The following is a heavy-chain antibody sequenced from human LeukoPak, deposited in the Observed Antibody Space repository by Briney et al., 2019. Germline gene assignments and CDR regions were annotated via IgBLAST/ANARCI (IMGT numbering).Heavy chain of an antibody. CDR3: ARDRVQIRIVGSRDACDI. CDR1: GFTFSAYG. V-gene: IGHV3-33*01. D-gene: IGHD1-26*01. Sequence: GGSLRLSCAASGFTFSAYGMHWVRQAPGKGLEWVAVIWYDGSNIYYADSVKGRFTISRDNSKNTLYLQMNSLRAEDTAVYYCARDRVQIRIVGSRDACDIWGQGTMVTVSS. CDR2: IWYDGSNI. J-gene: IGHJ3*02.